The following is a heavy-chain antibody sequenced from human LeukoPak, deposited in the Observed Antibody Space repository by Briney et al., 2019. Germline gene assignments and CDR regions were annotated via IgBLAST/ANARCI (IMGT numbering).Heavy chain of an antibody. J-gene: IGHJ4*02. Sequence: PSETLSHTCAVYGGSFSGYYWSWIRQPPGKGLEWIGEINHSGSTNYNPSLKSRVTISVDTSKNQFSLKLSSVTAADTAVYYCAREMIVVGVFDYWGQGTLVTVSS. CDR3: AREMIVVGVFDY. V-gene: IGHV4-34*01. D-gene: IGHD3-22*01. CDR2: INHSGST. CDR1: GGSFSGYY.